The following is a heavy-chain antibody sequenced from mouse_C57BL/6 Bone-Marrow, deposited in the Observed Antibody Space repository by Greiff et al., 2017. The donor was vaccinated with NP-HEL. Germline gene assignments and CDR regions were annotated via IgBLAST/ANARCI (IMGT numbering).Heavy chain of an antibody. CDR3: ASPYDYDVAWFAY. J-gene: IGHJ3*01. CDR1: GFTFSSYG. D-gene: IGHD2-4*01. V-gene: IGHV5-6*01. CDR2: ISSGGSYT. Sequence: EVMLVESGGDLVKPGGSLKLSCAASGFTFSSYGMSWVRQTPDKRLEWVATISSGGSYTYYPDSVKGRFTISRDNAKNTLYLQMSSLKSKDTAMYYCASPYDYDVAWFAYWGQGTLVTVSA.